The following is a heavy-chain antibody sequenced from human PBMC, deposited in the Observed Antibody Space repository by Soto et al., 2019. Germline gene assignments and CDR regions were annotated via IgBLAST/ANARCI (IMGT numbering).Heavy chain of an antibody. CDR3: ARGQRFSDWFDP. D-gene: IGHD3-3*01. CDR1: GGAINSYY. J-gene: IGHJ5*02. CDR2: IYSSGGT. V-gene: IGHV4-4*07. Sequence: KSSETLSLTYTVSGGAINSYYWTWIRQPAGKGLEWIGRIYSSGGTKYNPSLQSRVTMSLDTSKNQFSLTLTSVTAADTAVYYCARGQRFSDWFDPWGQGTLVTV.